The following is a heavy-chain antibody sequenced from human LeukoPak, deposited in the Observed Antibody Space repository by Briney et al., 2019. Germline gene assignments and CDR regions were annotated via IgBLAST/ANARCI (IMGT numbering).Heavy chain of an antibody. CDR2: ISAYNGNT. V-gene: IGHV1-18*04. CDR3: ARQYYSYGYYYYGMDV. CDR1: GYTLTTDG. J-gene: IGHJ6*02. Sequence: GASVKVSCKASGYTLTTDGISWVRQAPGQGLEWMGWISAYNGNTNYAQKLQGRVTMTTDTSTSTAYMELRSLRSDDTAVYYCARQYYSYGYYYYGMDVWGQGTTVTVSS. D-gene: IGHD5-18*01.